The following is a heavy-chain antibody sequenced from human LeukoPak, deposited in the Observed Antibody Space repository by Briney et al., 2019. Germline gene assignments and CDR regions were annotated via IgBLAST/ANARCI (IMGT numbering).Heavy chain of an antibody. V-gene: IGHV3-7*03. D-gene: IGHD1-1*01. Sequence: GGSLRLSCVTSGFFFNSYWMSWVRQAPGKGPEWVAKISPDGGVSQYVDSVKGRFTISRDNSKNSLSLHMSSLRVEDTALYFCAKEEFWRFDFWGQGTLVTVS. CDR2: ISPDGGVS. CDR3: AKEEFWRFDF. J-gene: IGHJ4*02. CDR1: GFFFNSYW.